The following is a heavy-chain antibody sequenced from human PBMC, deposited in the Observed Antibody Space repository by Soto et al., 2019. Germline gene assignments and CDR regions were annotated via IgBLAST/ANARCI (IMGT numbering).Heavy chain of an antibody. V-gene: IGHV3-33*01. CDR2: IWYDGSNK. D-gene: IGHD2-15*01. J-gene: IGHJ6*02. CDR3: AREPHPLGYSSGASCFGGMDV. Sequence: GGSLRLSCAASGFTFSSYGMHWVRQAPGKGLEWVAVIWYDGSNKYYADSVKGRFTISRDNSKNTLYLQMNSLRAEDTAVYYCAREPHPLGYSSGASCFGGMDVWGQGTTVTVSS. CDR1: GFTFSSYG.